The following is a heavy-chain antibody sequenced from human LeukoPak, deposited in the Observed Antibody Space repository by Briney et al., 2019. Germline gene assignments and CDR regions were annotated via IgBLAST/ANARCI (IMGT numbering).Heavy chain of an antibody. D-gene: IGHD5-18*01. CDR1: AFSFSTYW. J-gene: IGHJ4*02. V-gene: IGHV3-7*05. CDR3: AREGDTTMIRPFEY. Sequence: GGSLRLSCAASAFSFSTYWMSWVRQAPGKGLEWVANINQDGSEKYYVDSVKGRFTISRDNAKNSLYLQMNSLRAEDTAVYYCAREGDTTMIRPFEYWGQGTLVTVSS. CDR2: INQDGSEK.